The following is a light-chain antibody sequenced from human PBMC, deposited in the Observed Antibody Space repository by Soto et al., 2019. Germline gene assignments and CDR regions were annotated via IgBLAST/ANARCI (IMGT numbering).Light chain of an antibody. Sequence: QSALTQPRSVSGSPEQSVTISCTGTNSDIGGYNYVSWYQQHPVKAPKVMIYDVSRRPSGVPDRFSGSKSGNTASLTISGLQAEDEADYYCCSYAGTYNFWVFGGGTKLTVL. CDR2: DVS. V-gene: IGLV2-11*01. CDR1: NSDIGGYNY. CDR3: CSYAGTYNFWV. J-gene: IGLJ3*02.